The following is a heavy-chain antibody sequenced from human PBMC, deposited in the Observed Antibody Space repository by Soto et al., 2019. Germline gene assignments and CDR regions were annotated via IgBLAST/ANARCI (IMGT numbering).Heavy chain of an antibody. CDR1: GGSISSGDYY. CDR3: AAQPIYYYGSGSYPPY. V-gene: IGHV4-30-4*01. J-gene: IGHJ4*02. D-gene: IGHD3-10*01. Sequence: QVQLQESGPGLVKPSQTLSLTCTVSGGSISSGDYYWSWIRQPPGKGLEWIGYIYYSGSTYYNPSRMGRVTISVKTAKNQCSLKLSSVTAADTAVYYCAAQPIYYYGSGSYPPYWGQGTLVTVSS. CDR2: IYYSGST.